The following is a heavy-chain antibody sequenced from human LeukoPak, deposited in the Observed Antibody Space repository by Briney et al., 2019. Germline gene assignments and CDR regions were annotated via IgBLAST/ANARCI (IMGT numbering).Heavy chain of an antibody. V-gene: IGHV3-23*01. J-gene: IGHJ3*02. CDR1: GFTFTNYG. CDR2: ISGSGRST. CDR3: ARVGWFGSKGALHDAFDI. D-gene: IGHD3-10*01. Sequence: GGTLRLSCAASGFTFTNYGMIWVRQAPGKGLEWVSAISGSGRSTYYADSVKGRFTISRDNAKNSVHLQMNSLRAEDTSLYYCARVGWFGSKGALHDAFDIWGQGTRVTVSS.